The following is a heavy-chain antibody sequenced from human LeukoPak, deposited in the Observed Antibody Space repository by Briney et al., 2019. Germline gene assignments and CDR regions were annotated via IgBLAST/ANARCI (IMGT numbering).Heavy chain of an antibody. V-gene: IGHV2-5*01. J-gene: IGHJ4*02. Sequence: KESGPTLVKPTQTLTLTCTFSGFSLSTSGVGVGWIRQPPGKALEWLALIYWNDDKRYSPSLKSRLTITKGTSKNQVVLTMTNMDPVDTATYYCAHRRSYGSGYYYGGAFDYWGQGTLVTVSS. CDR3: AHRRSYGSGYYYGGAFDY. D-gene: IGHD3-22*01. CDR1: GFSLSTSGVG. CDR2: IYWNDDK.